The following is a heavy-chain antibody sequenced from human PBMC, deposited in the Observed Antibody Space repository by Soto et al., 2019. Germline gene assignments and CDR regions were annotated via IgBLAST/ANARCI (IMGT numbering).Heavy chain of an antibody. CDR2: IWYDGSNK. CDR1: GFTFSRYG. D-gene: IGHD3-22*01. J-gene: IGHJ6*02. V-gene: IGHV3-33*01. Sequence: QVQLVESGGGVVQPGRSLRLSCAASGFTFSRYGMHWVRQAPGKGLEWVAVIWYDGSNKYYADSVRGRFTISRDNSKNTLYLQMNSLRAADTAVYYCARDGGYYYDYYYGMDVWGQGTTVTVSS. CDR3: ARDGGYYYDYYYGMDV.